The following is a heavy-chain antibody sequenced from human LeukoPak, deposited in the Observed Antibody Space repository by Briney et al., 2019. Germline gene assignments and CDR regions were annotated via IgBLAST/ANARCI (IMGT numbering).Heavy chain of an antibody. CDR2: ISSSGSTI. V-gene: IGHV3-48*03. CDR1: GFTFSSYE. D-gene: IGHD2-15*01. Sequence: GGSLRLSCAASGFTFSSYEMNWVRQAPGKGLEWVSYISSSGSTIYYADSVKGRFTISRDNAKNSLYLQMNGLRAEDTAVYYCARVGRLAFDYWGQGTLVTVSS. J-gene: IGHJ4*02. CDR3: ARVGRLAFDY.